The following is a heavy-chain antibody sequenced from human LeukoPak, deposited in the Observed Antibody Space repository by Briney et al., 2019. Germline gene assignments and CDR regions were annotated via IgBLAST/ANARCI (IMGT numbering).Heavy chain of an antibody. CDR1: GSSFTNYW. D-gene: IGHD5-12*01. Sequence: GESLKISCKESGSSFTNYWIAWVRQMPGKGLKWMGIIYPGVSDTRYSPSFQGQVPFSAAKSISTAYRQWGGLDASETAMYYCARGGYRCFGLDYSGQGTLVTVSS. V-gene: IGHV5-51*01. CDR3: ARGGYRCFGLDY. CDR2: IYPGVSDT. J-gene: IGHJ4*02.